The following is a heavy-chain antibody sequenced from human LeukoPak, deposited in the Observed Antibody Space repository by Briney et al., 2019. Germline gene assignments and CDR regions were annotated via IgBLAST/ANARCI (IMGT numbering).Heavy chain of an antibody. CDR2: IWINGRDE. CDR1: GFTFGIYG. J-gene: IGHJ6*02. CDR3: ARGKGSGRFGYFYYGVDV. D-gene: IGHD3-10*01. Sequence: GGSLRLSCAASGFTFGIYGMHWVRQAPGKGLEWVASIWINGRDESYVDSVKGRFSISRDNSTLFLQMNSLRPEDTAIYFCARGKGSGRFGYFYYGVDVWGQGTTVTVSS. V-gene: IGHV3-33*01.